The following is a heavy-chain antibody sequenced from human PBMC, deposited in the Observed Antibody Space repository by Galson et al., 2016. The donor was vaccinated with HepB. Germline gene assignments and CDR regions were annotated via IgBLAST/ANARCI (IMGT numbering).Heavy chain of an antibody. Sequence: SLRLSCAASGFTFGDHALHWVRQVPGKGPEWVAGISWNGNRIGYADSVKGRFTISRGSAKNSLYLQMDSLRPEDTALYYCTKDGNGGYNPYCFEYWGQGALVTVSS. CDR2: ISWNGNRI. J-gene: IGHJ4*02. D-gene: IGHD5-24*01. CDR3: TKDGNGGYNPYCFEY. V-gene: IGHV3-9*01. CDR1: GFTFGDHA.